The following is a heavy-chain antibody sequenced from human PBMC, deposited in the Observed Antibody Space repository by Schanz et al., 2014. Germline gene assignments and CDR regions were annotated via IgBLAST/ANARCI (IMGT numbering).Heavy chain of an antibody. J-gene: IGHJ4*02. CDR3: TRMYH. CDR2: IYSGGGT. CDR1: AFTVSNNY. D-gene: IGHD2-8*01. V-gene: IGHV3-53*01. Sequence: EVQLVESGGDLIQPGGSLRLSCAASAFTVSNNYMSWVRQAPGKGLEWVSLIYSGGGTYYADSVKGRFTVSRDNSKNTVYLQMNSLRAEDTAVYYCTRMYHWGQGTLVTVSS.